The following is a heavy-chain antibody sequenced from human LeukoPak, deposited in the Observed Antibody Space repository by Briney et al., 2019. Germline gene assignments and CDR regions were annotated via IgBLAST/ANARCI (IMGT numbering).Heavy chain of an antibody. CDR2: LNPNSGGT. CDR1: GYTFTGYY. Sequence: ASLKVSCKASGYTFTGYYMHWVRQAPGQGLELIACLNPNSGGTNYAQKFQGRVTMTRDTSISTAYMELSRLRSDDTAVYYCARALYYYGSGSYIPGYWGQGTLVTVSS. V-gene: IGHV1-2*02. J-gene: IGHJ4*02. CDR3: ARALYYYGSGSYIPGY. D-gene: IGHD3-10*01.